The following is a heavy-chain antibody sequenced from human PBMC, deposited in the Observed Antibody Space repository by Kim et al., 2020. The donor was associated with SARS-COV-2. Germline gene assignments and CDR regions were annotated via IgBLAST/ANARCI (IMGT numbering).Heavy chain of an antibody. CDR3: ARDKGWRWLQYKKRIDAFDI. V-gene: IGHV3-21*01. CDR1: GFTFSSYS. D-gene: IGHD5-12*01. Sequence: GGSLRLSCAASGFTFSSYSMNWVRQAPGKGLEWVSSISSSSSYIYYADSVKGRFTISRDNAKNSLYLQMNSLRAEDTAVYYCARDKGWRWLQYKKRIDAFDIWGQGTMVTFSS. CDR2: ISSSSSYI. J-gene: IGHJ3*02.